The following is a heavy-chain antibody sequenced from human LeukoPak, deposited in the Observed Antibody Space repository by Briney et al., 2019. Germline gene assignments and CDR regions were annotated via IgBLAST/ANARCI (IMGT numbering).Heavy chain of an antibody. Sequence: PGGSLRLSCEISGYMFSNAYLNWVRQAPGKGPEWVSTIHWNVDTTTYADSVKGRFTISRDNAKSSLYLQMSSLRAEDTAFYYCARDRVAMAGKAYFDYWGQGTLVTVSS. CDR3: ARDRVAMAGKAYFDY. CDR2: IHWNVDTT. D-gene: IGHD6-19*01. J-gene: IGHJ4*02. V-gene: IGHV3-20*04. CDR1: GYMFSNAY.